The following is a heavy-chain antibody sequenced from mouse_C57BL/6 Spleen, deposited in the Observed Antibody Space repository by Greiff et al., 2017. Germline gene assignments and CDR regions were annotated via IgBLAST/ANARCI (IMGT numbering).Heavy chain of an antibody. Sequence: EVKLVESGPELVKPGASVKMSCKASGYTFTDSNMHWVKQSHGQSLEWIGYINPTNGGTSYHQKFKGKATLTVNKSSSTAYMELRSLTSEDSAVYYCAPYAMDYWGQGTSVTVSS. V-gene: IGHV1-22*01. CDR1: GYTFTDSN. J-gene: IGHJ4*01. CDR3: APYAMDY. CDR2: INPTNGGT.